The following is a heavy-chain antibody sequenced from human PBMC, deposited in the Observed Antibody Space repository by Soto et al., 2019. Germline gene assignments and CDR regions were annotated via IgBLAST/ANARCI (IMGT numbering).Heavy chain of an antibody. CDR3: ARDTYYDSSPITATGNDY. J-gene: IGHJ4*02. CDR1: GGSVTNSSYY. Sequence: PSETLSLTCTVSGGSVTNSSYYWGWIRQSPGKGLEWIGSVYYRGSSYSKSSVKSRVTISVDTSKNQFSLKLNSVTAADTAVYYCARDTYYDSSPITATGNDYWGQGTLVTVSS. V-gene: IGHV4-39*07. CDR2: VYYRGSS. D-gene: IGHD3-22*01.